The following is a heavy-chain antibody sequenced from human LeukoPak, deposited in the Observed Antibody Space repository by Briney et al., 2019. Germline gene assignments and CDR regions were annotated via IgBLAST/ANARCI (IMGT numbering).Heavy chain of an antibody. CDR2: INSGGST. CDR3: ARDYESSGCRGDY. J-gene: IGHJ4*02. D-gene: IGHD3-22*01. Sequence: GGSLRLSCAASGFTFSSNYMSWVRQAPGKGLEWVSDINSGGSTYYADSVKGRFTISRDNSKNTLYLQMNSLRAEDTAVYYCARDYESSGCRGDYWGQGTLVTVSS. CDR1: GFTFSSNY. V-gene: IGHV3-66*01.